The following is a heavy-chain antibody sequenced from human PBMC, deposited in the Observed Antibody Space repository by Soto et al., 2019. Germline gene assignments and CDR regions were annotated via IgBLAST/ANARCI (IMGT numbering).Heavy chain of an antibody. CDR1: GGSISSGGYY. Sequence: QVQLQESGPGLVKPSQTLSRTCTVSGGSISSGGYYWSWIRQHPGKGLEWIGDIYYSGSTYYNTSLKRRVTISVDTYKNQFSLKLSSVTAADTAVYYCASRLYGDYVYNYWGQGTLVTVSS. V-gene: IGHV4-31*03. CDR3: ASRLYGDYVYNY. D-gene: IGHD4-17*01. CDR2: IYYSGST. J-gene: IGHJ4*02.